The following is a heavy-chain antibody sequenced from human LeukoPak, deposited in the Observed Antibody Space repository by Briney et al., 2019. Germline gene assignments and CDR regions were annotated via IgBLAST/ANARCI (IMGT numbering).Heavy chain of an antibody. CDR1: GGSISSSSYY. CDR3: ASSRGGYYYGPYYFDY. D-gene: IGHD3-22*01. Sequence: PSETLSLTCTVSGGSISSSSYYWGWIRQPPGKGLEWIGSIYYSGSTYYNPSLKSRVTISVDTSKNQFSLKLSSVTAADTAVYYCASSRGGYYYGPYYFDYWGQGTLVTVSS. CDR2: IYYSGST. J-gene: IGHJ4*02. V-gene: IGHV4-39*01.